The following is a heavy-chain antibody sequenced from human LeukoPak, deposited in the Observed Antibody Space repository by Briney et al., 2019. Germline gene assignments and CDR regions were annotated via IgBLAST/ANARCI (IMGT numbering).Heavy chain of an antibody. V-gene: IGHV1-18*01. D-gene: IGHD1-26*01. Sequence: ASVKVSCKASGYTSTSYGISWVRQAPGQGLEWMGWISAYNGNTNYAQKLQGRVTMTTDTSTSTAYMELRSLRSDDTAVYYCARDGDSGSYYSWFDPWGQGTLVTVSS. CDR1: GYTSTSYG. CDR2: ISAYNGNT. CDR3: ARDGDSGSYYSWFDP. J-gene: IGHJ5*02.